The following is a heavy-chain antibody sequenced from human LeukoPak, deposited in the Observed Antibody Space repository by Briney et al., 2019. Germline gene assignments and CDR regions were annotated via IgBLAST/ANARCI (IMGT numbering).Heavy chain of an antibody. J-gene: IGHJ5*02. CDR1: GYTFTSYD. CDR2: IIPILGIA. V-gene: IGHV1-69*04. D-gene: IGHD4-17*01. Sequence: ASVKVSCKASGYTFTSYDINWVRQATGQGLEWMGRIIPILGIANYAQKFQGRVTITADKSTSTAYMELSSLRSEDTAVYYCARDEGVSTVPFDPWGQGTLVTVSS. CDR3: ARDEGVSTVPFDP.